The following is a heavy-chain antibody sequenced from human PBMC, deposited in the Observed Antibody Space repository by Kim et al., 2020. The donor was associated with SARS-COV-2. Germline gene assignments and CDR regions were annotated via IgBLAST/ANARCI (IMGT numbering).Heavy chain of an antibody. CDR3: ARGHLKSIVVVIAPRPYYYYMDV. V-gene: IGHV1-8*01. CDR1: GYTFTSYD. Sequence: ASVKVSCKASGYTFTSYDINWVRQATGHGLEWMGWMNPNSGNTGYAQKFQGRVTMTRNTSISTAYMELSSLRSEDTAVYYCARGHLKSIVVVIAPRPYYYYMDVWSKGTTVTVSS. CDR2: MNPNSGNT. D-gene: IGHD2-21*01. J-gene: IGHJ6*03.